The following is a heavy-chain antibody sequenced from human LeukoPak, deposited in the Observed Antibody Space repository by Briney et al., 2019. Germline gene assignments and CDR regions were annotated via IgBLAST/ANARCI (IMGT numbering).Heavy chain of an antibody. Sequence: SETLSLTCTVSGGSISSYYWSWIRQPPGKGLEWIGYIYYSGSTNYNPSLKSRVTISVDTSKNQFSLKLNSVTAADTAVYYCAGTGDLWYWGQGTLVTVSS. D-gene: IGHD7-27*01. CDR2: IYYSGST. CDR3: AGTGDLWY. CDR1: GGSISSYY. V-gene: IGHV4-59*01. J-gene: IGHJ4*02.